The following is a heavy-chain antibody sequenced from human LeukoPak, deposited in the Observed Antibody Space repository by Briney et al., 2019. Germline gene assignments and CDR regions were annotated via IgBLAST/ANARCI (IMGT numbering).Heavy chain of an antibody. D-gene: IGHD5-24*01. CDR2: IWYNGRNQ. CDR1: GFTFSHFD. Sequence: PGGSLRLSCAATGFTFSHFDMHWVRQAPGKGLEWVAVIWYNGRNQYYRDSVKGRFTISRDNFKNTLHLQMNSLRVEDTAMYYCVREGTSGNGDGYNSYDYWGQGTLVTVSS. J-gene: IGHJ4*02. CDR3: VREGTSGNGDGYNSYDY. V-gene: IGHV3-33*01.